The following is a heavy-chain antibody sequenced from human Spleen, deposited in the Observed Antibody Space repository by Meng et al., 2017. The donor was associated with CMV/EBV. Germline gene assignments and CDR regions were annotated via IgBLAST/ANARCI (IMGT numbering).Heavy chain of an antibody. J-gene: IGHJ4*02. CDR1: GYTFTSYN. CDR2: ISSYNGNT. D-gene: IGHD3-22*01. Sequence: ASVKVSCKTFGYTFTSYNISWVRQAPGEGLEWMGWISSYNGNTNYAQKFQGRVTITADKSTSTAYMELSSLRSEDTAVYYCARVRNYYDSSGEFDYWGQGTLVTVSS. V-gene: IGHV1-18*04. CDR3: ARVRNYYDSSGEFDY.